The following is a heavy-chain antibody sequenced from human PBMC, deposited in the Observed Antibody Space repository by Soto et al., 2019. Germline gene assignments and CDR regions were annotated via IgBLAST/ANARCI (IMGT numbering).Heavy chain of an antibody. Sequence: GGSLRLSCAASGFTFSSYAMSWVRQAPGKGLEWVSAISGSGGSTYYADSVKGRFTISRDNSKNTLYLQMNSLRAEDTAVYYCAKDIVPPGSGNPKTRSPDDDYWGQGTLVTVSS. J-gene: IGHJ4*02. CDR1: GFTFSSYA. CDR2: ISGSGGST. D-gene: IGHD6-19*01. CDR3: AKDIVPPGSGNPKTRSPDDDY. V-gene: IGHV3-23*01.